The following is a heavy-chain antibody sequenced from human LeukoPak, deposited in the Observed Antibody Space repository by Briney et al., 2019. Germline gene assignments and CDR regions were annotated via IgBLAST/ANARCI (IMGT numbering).Heavy chain of an antibody. CDR3: AKARRSGWYTAIDY. V-gene: IGHV3-30*18. CDR2: ISYDGSNK. CDR1: GFTFSSYG. D-gene: IGHD6-19*01. Sequence: GRSLRLSCAATGFTFSSYGMHWVRQAPGKGLEWVAVISYDGSNKYYADSVKGRFTISRDNSKNTLYLQMNSLRAEDTAVYYCAKARRSGWYTAIDYWGQGTLVTVSS. J-gene: IGHJ4*02.